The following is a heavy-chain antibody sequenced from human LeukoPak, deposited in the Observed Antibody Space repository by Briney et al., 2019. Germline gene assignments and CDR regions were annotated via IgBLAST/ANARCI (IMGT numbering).Heavy chain of an antibody. Sequence: GGSLRLSCGASGFTFSNYGMLWVRQAPGKGLEWVAFIRYDGNNKLYADSMKGRFTISRDNSKNTLYLQMNSLRAEDTAVYYCAKSGGYSYGPGEGAFDIWGQGTMVTVSS. CDR2: IRYDGNNK. CDR3: AKSGGYSYGPGEGAFDI. D-gene: IGHD5-18*01. J-gene: IGHJ3*02. CDR1: GFTFSNYG. V-gene: IGHV3-30*02.